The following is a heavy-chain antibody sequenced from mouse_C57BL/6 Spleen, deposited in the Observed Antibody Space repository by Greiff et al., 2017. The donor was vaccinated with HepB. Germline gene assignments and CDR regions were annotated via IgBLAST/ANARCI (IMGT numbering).Heavy chain of an antibody. Sequence: EVQGVESGGGLVKPGGSLKLSCAASGFTFSDYGMHWVRQAPEKGLEWVAYISSGSSTIYYADTVKGRFTISRDNAKNTRFLQMTSLRSEDTAMYYCARGYYGSSSFDYWGQGTTLTVSS. J-gene: IGHJ2*01. V-gene: IGHV5-17*01. CDR2: ISSGSSTI. D-gene: IGHD1-1*01. CDR3: ARGYYGSSSFDY. CDR1: GFTFSDYG.